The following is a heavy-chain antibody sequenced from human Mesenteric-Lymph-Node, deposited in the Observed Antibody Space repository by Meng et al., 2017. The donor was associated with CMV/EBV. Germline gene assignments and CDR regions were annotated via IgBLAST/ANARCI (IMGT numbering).Heavy chain of an antibody. Sequence: ETLSLTCAASGFTFSSYSMNWVRQAPGKGLEWVSSISSSSSYIYYADSVKGRFTISRDNAKNSLYLQMNSLRAEDTAVYYCARDMGRYCSGGSCYALDYWGQGTLVTVSS. CDR2: ISSSSSYI. D-gene: IGHD2-15*01. CDR3: ARDMGRYCSGGSCYALDY. CDR1: GFTFSSYS. J-gene: IGHJ4*02. V-gene: IGHV3-21*01.